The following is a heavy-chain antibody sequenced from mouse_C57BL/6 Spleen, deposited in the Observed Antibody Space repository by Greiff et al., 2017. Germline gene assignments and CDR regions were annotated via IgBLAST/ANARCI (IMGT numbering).Heavy chain of an antibody. D-gene: IGHD2-2*01. CDR1: GYTFTSYT. CDR3: AREGPYGYDEGWFAY. Sequence: QVQLQQSGAELARPGASVKMSCKASGYTFTSYTMHWVKQRPGQGLEWIGYINPSRGYTKYNQKFKDKATLTADKSSSTAYMQLSSLTSEDSAVYYCAREGPYGYDEGWFAYWGQGTLVTVSA. J-gene: IGHJ3*01. CDR2: INPSRGYT. V-gene: IGHV1-4*01.